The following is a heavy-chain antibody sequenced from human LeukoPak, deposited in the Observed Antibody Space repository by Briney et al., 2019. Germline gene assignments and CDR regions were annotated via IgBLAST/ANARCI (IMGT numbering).Heavy chain of an antibody. CDR1: GFTFSSYA. V-gene: IGHV3-23*01. CDR3: AKGGMSSSGLDY. CDR2: LIDTGGST. Sequence: PGGSLRLSCAASGFTFSSYAMTWVRQAPGKGLEWVSSLIDTGGSTYYADSVKGRFTISRDNSKNTLYLQMYSLRAEDTALYYCAKGGMSSSGLDYWGQGTLVTVSS. J-gene: IGHJ4*02. D-gene: IGHD6-19*01.